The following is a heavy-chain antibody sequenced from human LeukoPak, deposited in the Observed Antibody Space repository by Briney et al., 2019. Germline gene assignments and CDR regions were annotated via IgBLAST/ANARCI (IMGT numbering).Heavy chain of an antibody. D-gene: IGHD2-15*01. J-gene: IGHJ4*02. CDR2: FDPEDGET. CDR3: ATDEGYCSGGSCSGRFDY. CDR1: GYTLTELS. V-gene: IGHV1-24*01. Sequence: ASVKVSCKVSGYTLTELSMHWVRQAPGKGLEWMGGFDPEDGETIYAQKFQGRVTMTEDTSTDTAYMELSSLRSEDTAVYYCATDEGYCSGGSCSGRFDYWGQGTLVTVSS.